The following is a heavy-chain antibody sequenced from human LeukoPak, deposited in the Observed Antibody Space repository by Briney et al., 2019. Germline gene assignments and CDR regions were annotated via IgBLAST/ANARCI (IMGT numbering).Heavy chain of an antibody. CDR3: ARQRGYCSSTSCLQTGMDV. CDR2: IYPGDSDT. CDR1: GYSFTSYW. D-gene: IGHD2-2*01. J-gene: IGHJ6*02. V-gene: IGHV5-51*01. Sequence: GESLQISCKGSGYSFTSYWIGWVRQMPGKGLEWMGIIYPGDSDTRYSPSPQGQVTISADKSISTAYLQWSSLKASDTAMYYCARQRGYCSSTSCLQTGMDVWGQGTTVTVSS.